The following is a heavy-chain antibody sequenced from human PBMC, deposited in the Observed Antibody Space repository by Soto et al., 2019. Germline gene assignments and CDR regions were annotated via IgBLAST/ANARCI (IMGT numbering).Heavy chain of an antibody. Sequence: GGSLRLSCAASGFTSSSYGMHWVRQAPGKGLEWVAVISYDGSNKYYADSVKGRFTISRDNSKNTLYLQMNSLRAEDTAVYYCAKALIAARRGKHYYGMDVWGQGTTVTVSS. CDR3: AKALIAARRGKHYYGMDV. D-gene: IGHD6-6*01. V-gene: IGHV3-30*18. CDR1: GFTSSSYG. CDR2: ISYDGSNK. J-gene: IGHJ6*02.